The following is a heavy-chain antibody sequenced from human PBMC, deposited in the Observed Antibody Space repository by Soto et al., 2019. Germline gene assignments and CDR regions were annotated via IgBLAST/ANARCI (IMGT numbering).Heavy chain of an antibody. CDR3: VKGRGSYEVKFGMDV. J-gene: IGHJ6*02. V-gene: IGHV3-9*01. D-gene: IGHD6-25*01. CDR1: GFTFDDFA. CDR2: VDWNSGST. Sequence: GGSLRLSCAASGFTFDDFAMHWVRQAPGKGLEWVSGVDWNSGSTAYADSVKGRFTISRDNARNSLYLQMNSLRAEDTALYYCVKGRGSYEVKFGMDVWGQGATVTVSS.